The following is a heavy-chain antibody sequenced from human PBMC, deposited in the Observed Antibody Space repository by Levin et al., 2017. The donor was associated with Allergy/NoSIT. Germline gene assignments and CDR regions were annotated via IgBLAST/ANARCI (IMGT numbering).Heavy chain of an antibody. V-gene: IGHV4-39*01. CDR1: GGSITTSSYY. CDR2: LYYSDST. J-gene: IGHJ4*02. CDR3: ATASGSGNEGLYYFDH. D-gene: IGHD3-10*01. Sequence: SQTLSLTCTVSGGSITTSSYYWGCIRQPPGKGLEWIGSLYYSDSTYYNPSLEGRLTISVDTSKNQFSLNLSSVTAADTAVYYCATASGSGNEGLYYFDHWGQGTLVTVSS.